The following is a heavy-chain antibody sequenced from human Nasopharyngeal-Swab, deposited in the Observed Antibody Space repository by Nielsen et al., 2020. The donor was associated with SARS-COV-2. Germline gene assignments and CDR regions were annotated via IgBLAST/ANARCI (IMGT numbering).Heavy chain of an antibody. V-gene: IGHV3-13*01. J-gene: IGHJ3*02. Sequence: GGSLRLSCAASGFSLNNYDLHWVRQATGKGLEWVSAIGVAGDTYYPHSAKGRFTISRENARSSLYLQMNSLTAGDTAMYYCASAGGSGWYAFDIWCQGTMVIVSS. D-gene: IGHD6-19*01. CDR2: IGVAGDT. CDR3: ASAGGSGWYAFDI. CDR1: GFSLNNYD.